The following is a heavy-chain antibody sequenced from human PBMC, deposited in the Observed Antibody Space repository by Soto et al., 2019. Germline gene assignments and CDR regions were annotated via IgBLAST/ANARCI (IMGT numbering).Heavy chain of an antibody. V-gene: IGHV3-23*01. J-gene: IGHJ4*02. D-gene: IGHD3-10*01. CDR1: GFTFTSYA. Sequence: GGSLRLSCAASGFTFTSYAVNWVHQAPGKGLEWVSVISGSGGSTYYADSVRGRFTISRGNSRSTLYLQMNSLRAEDTAVYYCAKDTEPYGYYFDHWGQGTLVTVSS. CDR2: ISGSGGST. CDR3: AKDTEPYGYYFDH.